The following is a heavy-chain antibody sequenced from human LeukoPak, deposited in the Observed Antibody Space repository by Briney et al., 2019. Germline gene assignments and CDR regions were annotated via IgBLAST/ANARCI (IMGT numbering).Heavy chain of an antibody. V-gene: IGHV4-30-4*01. CDR2: IYYSGTT. D-gene: IGHD2-21*02. J-gene: IGHJ5*02. CDR3: ARGYCGGDCYPGYPPKGWFDP. CDR1: GGSISSDDYY. Sequence: SQTLSLTCTVSGGSISSDDYYWGWIRQAPGKGLEWIGYIYYSGTTYYNPSLKSRVTISVDTSKNQFSLKLTSVTAADTAVYYCARGYCGGDCYPGYPPKGWFDPWGQGTLVTVSS.